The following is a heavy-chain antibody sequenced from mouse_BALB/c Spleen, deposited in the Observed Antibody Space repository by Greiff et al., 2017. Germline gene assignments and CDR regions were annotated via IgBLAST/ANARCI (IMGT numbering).Heavy chain of an antibody. CDR2: IYPYNGGT. CDR1: GYTFTDYN. J-gene: IGHJ2*01. V-gene: IGHV1S29*02. CDR3: ARTEPFYYFDY. Sequence: EVQLQESGPELVKPGASVKISCKASGYTFTDYNMHWVKQSHGKSLEWIGYIYPYNGGTGYNQKFKSKATLTVDNSSSTAYMELRSLTSEDSAVYYCARTEPFYYFDYWGQGTTLTVSS.